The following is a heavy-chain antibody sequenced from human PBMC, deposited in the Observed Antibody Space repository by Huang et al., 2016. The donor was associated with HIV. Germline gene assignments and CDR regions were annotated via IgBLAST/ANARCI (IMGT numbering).Heavy chain of an antibody. V-gene: IGHV4-34*01. CDR1: GGSFSDYY. D-gene: IGHD6-19*01. CDR3: ARLVAVNGYYYMDV. CDR2: IHHSGDT. J-gene: IGHJ6*03. Sequence: QVHLLQWGAGLLKASETLSLTCGVYGGSFSDYYWTWIRQPPGKALEWIGEIHHSGDTNYTPSLKRRVTLSKDTSKNQFSLRLSSVSAADTAVYDCARLVAVNGYYYMDVWGKGTKVTVSS.